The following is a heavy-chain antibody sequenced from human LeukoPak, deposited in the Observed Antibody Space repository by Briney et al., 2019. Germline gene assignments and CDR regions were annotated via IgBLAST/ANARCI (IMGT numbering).Heavy chain of an antibody. J-gene: IGHJ4*02. CDR1: GFTFNTHA. D-gene: IGHD3-10*01. V-gene: IGHV3-23*01. Sequence: GGSLRLSCEASGFTFNTHAMSWVRQAPGKGLEWVASITSSGRTPYYTDSVKGRFTISRDNSKNTLYLQMNSLRGEDTAVYYCAKDRPNFYETSGSYYKIKGDFWGQGSLVTASS. CDR3: AKDRPNFYETSGSYYKIKGDF. CDR2: ITSSGRTP.